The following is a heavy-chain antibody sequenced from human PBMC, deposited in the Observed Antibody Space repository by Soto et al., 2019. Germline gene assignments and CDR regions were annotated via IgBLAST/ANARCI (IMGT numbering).Heavy chain of an antibody. CDR1: GYTFTSYD. D-gene: IGHD3-10*01. Sequence: ASVKVSCKASGYTFTSYDINWVRQATGQGLEWMGWMNPNSGNTGYAQKFQGRVTMTRNTSISTAYMELSSLRSEDTAVYYCARRGVRGVMFDPNPDYWGQGTLVTVSS. CDR3: ARRGVRGVMFDPNPDY. J-gene: IGHJ4*02. V-gene: IGHV1-8*01. CDR2: MNPNSGNT.